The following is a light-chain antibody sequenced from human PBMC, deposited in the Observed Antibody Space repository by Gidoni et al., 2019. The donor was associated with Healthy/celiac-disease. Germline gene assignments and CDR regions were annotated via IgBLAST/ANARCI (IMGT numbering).Light chain of an antibody. J-gene: IGKJ4*01. Sequence: EIAMTQSPSTLSVSPGERATCTCRASQSVSSNLAWYQQKPGKAPRLLIYAASTRDTGIPARFSGSGSGTEFTLTISSLQSEDFAVYYCQQYNNSPLTFXGXTKVEIK. CDR3: QQYNNSPLT. CDR1: QSVSSN. CDR2: AAS. V-gene: IGKV3-15*01.